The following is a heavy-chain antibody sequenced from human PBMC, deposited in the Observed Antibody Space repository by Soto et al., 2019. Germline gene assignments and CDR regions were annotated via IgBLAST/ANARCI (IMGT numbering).Heavy chain of an antibody. D-gene: IGHD3-22*01. CDR1: GYTFTSYG. CDR3: ARSVSSGYYLDY. V-gene: IGHV1-18*01. J-gene: IGHJ4*02. CDR2: ISAYNGNT. Sequence: QVQLVQSGAEVKEPGASVKVSCKASGYTFTSYGLNWVRQAPGQGLEWMGWISAYNGNTNYAQKFQGRVTMTTDTSTSTAYMELRSLRSDDTAVYYGARSVSSGYYLDYWGQGTLVTVSA.